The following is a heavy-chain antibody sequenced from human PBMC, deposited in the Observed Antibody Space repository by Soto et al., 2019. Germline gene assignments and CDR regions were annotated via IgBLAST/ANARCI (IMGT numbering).Heavy chain of an antibody. D-gene: IGHD2-15*01. Sequence: QVQLVESGGGVVQPGRSLRLSCAASGFTFISYGMHWVRQAPGKGLEWLAVMSYDGRDKYYADSVRGRFTISRDNSKNTVYLQLNSLRVEDTAVYYCAKARSGSWHEGFCFDNWGQGTLVTVSS. J-gene: IGHJ4*02. V-gene: IGHV3-30*18. CDR1: GFTFISYG. CDR3: AKARSGSWHEGFCFDN. CDR2: MSYDGRDK.